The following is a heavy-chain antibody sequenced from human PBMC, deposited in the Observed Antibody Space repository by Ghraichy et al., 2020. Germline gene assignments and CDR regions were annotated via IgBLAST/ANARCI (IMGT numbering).Heavy chain of an antibody. Sequence: SETLSLTCTVSGGSISSGSYYWSWIRQPAGKGLEWIGRIYTSGSTNYNPSLKSRVTISVDTSKNQFSLKLSSVTAADTAVYYCARDRYDYVWGSYRSAEYYFDYWGQGTLVTVSS. CDR1: GGSISSGSYY. CDR2: IYTSGST. D-gene: IGHD3-16*02. J-gene: IGHJ4*02. CDR3: ARDRYDYVWGSYRSAEYYFDY. V-gene: IGHV4-61*02.